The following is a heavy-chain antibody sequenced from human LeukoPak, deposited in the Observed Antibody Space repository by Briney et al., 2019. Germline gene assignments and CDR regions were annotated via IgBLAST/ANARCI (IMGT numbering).Heavy chain of an antibody. CDR3: ARDLLGDTVTTRRCDY. CDR2: ISSSSSYI. CDR1: GFTFSSYS. J-gene: IGHJ4*02. D-gene: IGHD4-17*01. V-gene: IGHV3-21*01. Sequence: GGSLRLSCAASGFTFSSYSMNWVRQAPGKGLEWVSSISSSSSYIYYADSVKGRFTIYRDNAKNSLYLQMHSLRAEDTAVYYCARDLLGDTVTTRRCDYWGQGTLVTVSS.